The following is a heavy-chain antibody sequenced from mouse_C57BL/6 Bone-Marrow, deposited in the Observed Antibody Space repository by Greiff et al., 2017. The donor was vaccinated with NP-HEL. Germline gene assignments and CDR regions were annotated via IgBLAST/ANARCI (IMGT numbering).Heavy chain of an antibody. CDR2: ISYDGSN. D-gene: IGHD3-2*02. J-gene: IGHJ4*01. CDR3: ARAAQATGYYAMDY. Sequence: EVKLQESGPGLVKPSQSLSLTCSVTGYSITSGYYWNWIRQFPGNKLEWMGYISYDGSNNYNPSLKNRISITRDTSKNQFFLKLNSVTTEDTATYYCARAAQATGYYAMDYWGQGTSVTVSS. CDR1: GYSITSGYY. V-gene: IGHV3-6*01.